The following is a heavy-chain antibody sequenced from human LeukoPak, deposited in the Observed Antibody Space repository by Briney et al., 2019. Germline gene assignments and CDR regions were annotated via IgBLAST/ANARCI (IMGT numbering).Heavy chain of an antibody. CDR3: ARTWNYYYGSGETKRMGAFDI. Sequence: SETLSLTRTVSGGSISSYYWSWIRQPAGKGLAWIGRIYTSWSTNYNPSLKSRVTMSVDTSKNQFSLKLSSVTAADTAVYYCARTWNYYYGSGETKRMGAFDIWGQGTMVTVSS. V-gene: IGHV4-4*07. CDR1: GGSISSYY. J-gene: IGHJ3*02. D-gene: IGHD3-10*01. CDR2: IYTSWST.